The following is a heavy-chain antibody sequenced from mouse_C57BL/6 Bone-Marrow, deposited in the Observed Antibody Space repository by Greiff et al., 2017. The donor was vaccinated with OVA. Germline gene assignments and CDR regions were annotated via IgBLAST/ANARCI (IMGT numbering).Heavy chain of an antibody. J-gene: IGHJ4*01. CDR1: GFNIKDYY. Sequence: EVQLQQSGAELVKPGASVKLSCTASGFNIKDYYMHWVKQRTEQGLEWIGRIDPEDGETKYAPQFQGKATITADTSSNTAYLQLRSLTSEDTAVYYLARDDLYYAMDYWGQGTSVTVSS. V-gene: IGHV14-2*01. CDR3: ARDDLYYAMDY. D-gene: IGHD2-3*01. CDR2: IDPEDGET.